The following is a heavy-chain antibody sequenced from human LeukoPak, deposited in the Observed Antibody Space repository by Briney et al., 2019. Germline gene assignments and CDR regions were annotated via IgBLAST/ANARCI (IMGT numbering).Heavy chain of an antibody. CDR2: ITSSSGYI. D-gene: IGHD3-22*01. V-gene: IGHV3-21*01. Sequence: GGSLRLSCSASGFTFSSFAMFWVRQAPGKGLEWVSSITSSSGYIYYADSVKGRFAISRDDAKNSLYLQMSSLRAEDTAVYYCARDTGRYYYDSSGFYGHYFDSWGQGTLVTVSS. CDR1: GFTFSSFA. J-gene: IGHJ4*02. CDR3: ARDTGRYYYDSSGFYGHYFDS.